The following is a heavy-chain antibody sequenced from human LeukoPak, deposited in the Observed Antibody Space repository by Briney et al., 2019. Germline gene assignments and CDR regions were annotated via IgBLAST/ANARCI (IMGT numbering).Heavy chain of an antibody. J-gene: IGHJ6*04. CDR2: IIPIFGTA. V-gene: IGHV1-69*13. D-gene: IGHD3-16*02. CDR1: GGTFSSYA. CDR3: ARARYDYVWGSCRYTEYYYYYGMDV. Sequence: AASVKVSCKASGGTFSSYAISRVRQAPGQGLEWMGGIIPIFGTANYAQKFQGRVTITADESTSTAYMELSSLRSEDTAVYYCARARYDYVWGSCRYTEYYYYYGMDVWGKGTTVTVSS.